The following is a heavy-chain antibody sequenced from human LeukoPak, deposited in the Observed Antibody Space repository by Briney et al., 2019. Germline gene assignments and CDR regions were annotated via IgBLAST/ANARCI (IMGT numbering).Heavy chain of an antibody. CDR2: ISTYNDNT. CDR1: GYTFTSYG. J-gene: IGHJ6*03. CDR3: ARIPSSSWPGYYYHYMDV. Sequence: GASVKVSCKASGYTFTSYGISWVRQAPGQGLEWMGWISTYNDNTNYAQKLQGRVTMTTDTSTSTAYMELRSRISDDTAVHYCARIPSSSWPGYYYHYMDVWGKGTTVTVSS. D-gene: IGHD6-13*01. V-gene: IGHV1-18*01.